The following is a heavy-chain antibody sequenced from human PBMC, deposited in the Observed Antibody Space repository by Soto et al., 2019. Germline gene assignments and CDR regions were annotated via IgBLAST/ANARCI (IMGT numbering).Heavy chain of an antibody. V-gene: IGHV3-21*01. J-gene: IGHJ3*02. CDR1: GFTFSSYS. D-gene: IGHD2-15*01. CDR3: ASGVVVAAGAFDI. CDR2: ISSSSSYI. Sequence: GSLRLSCAASGFTFSSYSMNWVRQAPGKGLEWVSSISSSSSYIYYADSVKGRFTISRDNAKNSLYLQMNSLRAEDTAVYYCASGVVVAAGAFDIWGQGTMVTVSS.